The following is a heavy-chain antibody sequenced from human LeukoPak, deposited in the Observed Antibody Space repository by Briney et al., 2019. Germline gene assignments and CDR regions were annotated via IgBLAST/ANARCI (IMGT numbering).Heavy chain of an antibody. V-gene: IGHV1-69*05. CDR2: IIPIFGTA. CDR1: GGTFSSYA. Sequence: SVKVSCKASGGTFSSYAISWVRQAPGQGLEWMGGIIPIFGTANYAQKFQGRVTITTDKSTSTAYMELSSLRSEDTAVYYCARVYYDSSGYAFDIWGQGTMVTVSS. CDR3: ARVYYDSSGYAFDI. J-gene: IGHJ3*02. D-gene: IGHD3-22*01.